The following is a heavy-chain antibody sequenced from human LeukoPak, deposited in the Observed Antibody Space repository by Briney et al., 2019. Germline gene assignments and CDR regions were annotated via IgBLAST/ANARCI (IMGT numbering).Heavy chain of an antibody. CDR3: ARIRCGGDCFDAFDI. J-gene: IGHJ3*02. CDR2: IRYDGSNK. V-gene: IGHV3-30*02. CDR1: GFTFSSYG. D-gene: IGHD2-21*02. Sequence: GGSLRLSCAASGFTFSSYGMHWVRQAPGKGLEWVAFIRYDGSNKYYADSVKGRFTISRDNSKNTLYLQMNSLRAEDTAVYYCARIRCGGDCFDAFDIWGQGTMVTVSS.